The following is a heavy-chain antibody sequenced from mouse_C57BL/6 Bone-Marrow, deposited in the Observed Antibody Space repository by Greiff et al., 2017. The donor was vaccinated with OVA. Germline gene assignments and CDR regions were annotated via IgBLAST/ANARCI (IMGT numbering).Heavy chain of an antibody. CDR3: ASDYGSSYWYFDD. J-gene: IGHJ1*03. D-gene: IGHD1-1*01. CDR1: GYSITSDY. V-gene: IGHV3-8*01. Sequence: EVMLVESGPGLAKPSQTLSLTCSVTGYSITSDYWNWIRKFPGNKLEYMGYISYSGSTYYNPSLKSRISITRDTSKNQYYLQLNSVTTEDTATENCASDYGSSYWYFDDWGKGTTVTVSA. CDR2: ISYSGST.